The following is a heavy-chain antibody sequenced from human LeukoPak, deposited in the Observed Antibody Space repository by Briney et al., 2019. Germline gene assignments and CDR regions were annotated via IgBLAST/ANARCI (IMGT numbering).Heavy chain of an antibody. J-gene: IGHJ5*02. D-gene: IGHD2-2*01. V-gene: IGHV1-2*02. CDR3: ARVSGYCSSTSCYQGWFDP. CDR2: INPNSGGT. Sequence: ASVKVSCKASGYTFTGYYMHWVRQAPGQGLEWMGWINPNSGGTNYAQKFQGRVTMTGDTSISTAYMELSRLRSDDTAVYYCARVSGYCSSTSCYQGWFDPWGQGTLVTVSS. CDR1: GYTFTGYY.